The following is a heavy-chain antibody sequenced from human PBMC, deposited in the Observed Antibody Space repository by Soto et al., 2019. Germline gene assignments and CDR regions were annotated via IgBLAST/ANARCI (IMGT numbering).Heavy chain of an antibody. J-gene: IGHJ4*02. CDR1: GGSISSYY. Sequence: SETLSLTCTVSGGSISSYYWSWIRQPPGKGLEWIGYIYYSGSTNYNPSLKSRVTISVDTSKNQFSLKLSSVTAADTAVYYCARRSGSYDDFDYWGQGTLVTVSS. CDR2: IYYSGST. CDR3: ARRSGSYDDFDY. D-gene: IGHD1-26*01. V-gene: IGHV4-59*01.